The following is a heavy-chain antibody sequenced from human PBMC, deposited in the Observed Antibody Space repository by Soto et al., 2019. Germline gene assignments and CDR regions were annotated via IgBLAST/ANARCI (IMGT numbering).Heavy chain of an antibody. CDR2: ISSSSSYI. J-gene: IGHJ6*02. Sequence: GGSLRLSCAASGFTFSSYSMNWVRQAPGKGLEWVSSISSSSSYIYYADSVKGRFTISRDNAKNSLYLQLNSLRAEDTAVYYCAKEGAAAGYGMDVWGQGTTVTVSS. D-gene: IGHD6-13*01. CDR3: AKEGAAAGYGMDV. CDR1: GFTFSSYS. V-gene: IGHV3-21*01.